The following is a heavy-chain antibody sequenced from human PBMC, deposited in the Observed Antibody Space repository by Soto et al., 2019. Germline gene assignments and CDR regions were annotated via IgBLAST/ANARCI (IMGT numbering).Heavy chain of an antibody. Sequence: GGSLRLSCAVSEFSVSSDFMSWVRQAPGKGLEWVSVMNGDGSTVYADSLKGRFTISRDNSKNTLFRQMNSLRAEDTAVYYCARDCCTGRRYAHWGRGTLVTVSS. J-gene: IGHJ4*02. D-gene: IGHD5-12*01. CDR3: ARDCCTGRRYAH. CDR2: MNGDGST. V-gene: IGHV3-53*01. CDR1: EFSVSSDF.